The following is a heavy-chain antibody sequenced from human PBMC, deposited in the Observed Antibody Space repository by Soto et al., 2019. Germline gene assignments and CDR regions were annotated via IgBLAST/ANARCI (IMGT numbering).Heavy chain of an antibody. CDR1: GYTFTSYD. CDR2: MSPNSGDT. CDR3: ARGYNYGYNWFDP. J-gene: IGHJ5*02. Sequence: ASVKVSCKASGYTFTSYDINWVRQATGQGPEWMGWMSPNSGDTGYAQKFQGRVTMTRNTSISTAYMELSSLRSEDTAVYYCARGYNYGYNWFDPWGQGTLVTVYS. D-gene: IGHD5-18*01. V-gene: IGHV1-8*01.